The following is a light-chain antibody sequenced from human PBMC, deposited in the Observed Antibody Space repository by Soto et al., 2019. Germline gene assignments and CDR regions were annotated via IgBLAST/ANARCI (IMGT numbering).Light chain of an antibody. J-gene: IGLJ2*01. CDR1: SSYVGGYNY. Sequence: QSALTQPASVSGSPGQSITISCTGTSSYVGGYNYVSWYQQHPGKAPKLMIYDVSNRPSGVSTRLSGSKSGNTASLTISGLQAEDEADYYCSSYTSSSTPVFGGGTQLTV. V-gene: IGLV2-14*01. CDR2: DVS. CDR3: SSYTSSSTPV.